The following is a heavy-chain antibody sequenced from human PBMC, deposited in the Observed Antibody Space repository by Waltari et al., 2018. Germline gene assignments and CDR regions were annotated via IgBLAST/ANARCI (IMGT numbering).Heavy chain of an antibody. CDR2: ISDSGVIT. J-gene: IGHJ4*02. D-gene: IGHD3-22*01. V-gene: IGHV3-23*01. CDR3: ARHLYSIDYLELGN. CDR1: GFNFISYA. Sequence: EVHLLESGGGLAQPGGYLRLSCAASGFNFISYAMRWVRQAPGKGLEWVSGISDSGVITKYADSVKGRFTVSRDNSKNTVFLQLNSLRAEDTAIYYCARHLYSIDYLELGNWGQGTLVTVSS.